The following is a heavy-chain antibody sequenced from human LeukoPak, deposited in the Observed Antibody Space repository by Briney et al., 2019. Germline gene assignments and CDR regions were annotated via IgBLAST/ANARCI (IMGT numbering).Heavy chain of an antibody. CDR1: GFTFSSYG. CDR3: AREDTAMGLFDY. J-gene: IGHJ4*02. CDR2: IKQDGSEK. Sequence: GGSLRLSCAASGFTFSSYGMHWVRQAPGKGLEWVANIKQDGSEKYYVDSVKGRFTISRDNAKNSLYLQMNSLRAEDTAVYYCAREDTAMGLFDYWGQGTLVTVSS. V-gene: IGHV3-7*01. D-gene: IGHD5-18*01.